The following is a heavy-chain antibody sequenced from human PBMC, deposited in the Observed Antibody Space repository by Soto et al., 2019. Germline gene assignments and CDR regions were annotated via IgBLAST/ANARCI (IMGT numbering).Heavy chain of an antibody. Sequence: GASVKVSCKASGYTFTSYGISWVRQAPGQGLEWMGWISAYNGNTNYAQKLQGRVTMTTDTSTSTAYMELRSLRSDDTAVYYCARGVSSGPDPNLLAPCGQGTLVTVSS. J-gene: IGHJ5*02. V-gene: IGHV1-18*01. D-gene: IGHD3-22*01. CDR3: ARGVSSGPDPNLLAP. CDR2: ISAYNGNT. CDR1: GYTFTSYG.